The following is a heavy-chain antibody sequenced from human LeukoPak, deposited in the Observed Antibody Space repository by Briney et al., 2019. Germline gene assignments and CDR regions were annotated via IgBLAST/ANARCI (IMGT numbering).Heavy chain of an antibody. J-gene: IGHJ4*02. CDR3: AAKEGTRSDFDY. Sequence: PGGSLRLSCAASGFTFSSYGMHWVRQAPGKGLEWVAFIRYDGSNKYYADSVKGRFTISRDNSKNTLYLQMNSLRVEDTALYYCAAKEGTRSDFDYWGQGILVTVSS. D-gene: IGHD1-14*01. CDR1: GFTFSSYG. CDR2: IRYDGSNK. V-gene: IGHV3-30*02.